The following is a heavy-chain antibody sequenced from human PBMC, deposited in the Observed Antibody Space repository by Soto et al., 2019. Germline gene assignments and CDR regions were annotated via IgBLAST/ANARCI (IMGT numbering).Heavy chain of an antibody. CDR1: GGSFTYT. CDR3: ARLHSHGTYGMDV. V-gene: IGHV1-69*13. J-gene: IGHJ6*02. CDR2: IIPIFGTA. Sequence: SVKVSCRASGGSFTYTLSWVRQAPGQGLEWMGGIIPIFGTANYAQKFQGRVTITADESAKTAYMELSTLRSEDTAVYYCARLHSHGTYGMDVWGQGTTVTVSS. D-gene: IGHD5-18*01.